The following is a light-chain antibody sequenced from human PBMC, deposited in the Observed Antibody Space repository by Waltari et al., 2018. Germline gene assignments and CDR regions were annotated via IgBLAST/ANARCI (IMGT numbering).Light chain of an antibody. J-gene: IGKJ1*01. V-gene: IGKV3-20*01. Sequence: EIVLTQSPGTMSLSPGDRAILSCRASQTINSNHLAWYQQKPGQAPRLLIHGASSRAIGIPDRFFGSGSGTDFTLTFSRLEPEDSGVYYCQQYSASTGTFGQGTKVEIK. CDR3: QQYSASTGT. CDR2: GAS. CDR1: QTINSNH.